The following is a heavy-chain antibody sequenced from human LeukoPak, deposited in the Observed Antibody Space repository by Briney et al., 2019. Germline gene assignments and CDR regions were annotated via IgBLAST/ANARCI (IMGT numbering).Heavy chain of an antibody. D-gene: IGHD6-19*01. V-gene: IGHV3-23*01. Sequence: GGSLRLSCAASGFTVSSNYMSWVRQAPGKGLEWVSAISGSGGSTYYADSVKGRFTISRDNSKNTLYLQMNSLRAEDTAVYYCAKGRYSSGWYGFDYWGQGTLVTVSS. J-gene: IGHJ4*02. CDR1: GFTVSSNY. CDR3: AKGRYSSGWYGFDY. CDR2: ISGSGGST.